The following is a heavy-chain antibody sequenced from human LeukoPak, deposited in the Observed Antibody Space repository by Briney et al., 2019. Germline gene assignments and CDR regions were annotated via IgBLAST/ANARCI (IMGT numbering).Heavy chain of an antibody. CDR1: GYSISSGYY. CDR3: ARGGESSSPDY. CDR2: IYHSGST. D-gene: IGHD6-13*01. V-gene: IGHV4-38-2*02. J-gene: IGHJ4*02. Sequence: LETLSLTCTVSGYSISSGYYWGWIRQPPGKGLEWIGSIYHSGSTYYNPSLKSRVTISVDTSKNQFSLKLSSVTAADTAVYYCARGGESSSPDYWGQGTLVTVSS.